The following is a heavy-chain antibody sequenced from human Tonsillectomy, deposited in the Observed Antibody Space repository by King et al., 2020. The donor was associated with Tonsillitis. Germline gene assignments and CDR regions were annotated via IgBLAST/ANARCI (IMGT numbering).Heavy chain of an antibody. CDR3: ATSWGNFDY. D-gene: IGHD3-16*01. V-gene: IGHV3-48*01. Sequence: VQSGGSLRLSCAASGLTFSSYSMNWVRQAPGKGLEWVSYRDSSSRTLYYADSVKGRFTMSRDNAKNSLYLQMNSLRAEDTAVYYCATSWGNFDYWGQGTLVTVSS. CDR2: RDSSSRTL. CDR1: GLTFSSYS. J-gene: IGHJ4*02.